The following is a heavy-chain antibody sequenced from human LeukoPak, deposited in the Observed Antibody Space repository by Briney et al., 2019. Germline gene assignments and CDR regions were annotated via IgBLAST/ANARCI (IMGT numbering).Heavy chain of an antibody. CDR2: IYYSGST. CDR1: GGSISSYY. D-gene: IGHD3-10*02. CDR3: ARSITMSPFDY. Sequence: SETLSLTCTVSGGSISSYYWSWIRQPPGKGLEWIGYIYYSGSTNYNPSLKSRVTISVDTSKNQFSLKLSSVTAADTAVYYCARSITMSPFDYWGQGTLVTVSS. J-gene: IGHJ4*02. V-gene: IGHV4-59*01.